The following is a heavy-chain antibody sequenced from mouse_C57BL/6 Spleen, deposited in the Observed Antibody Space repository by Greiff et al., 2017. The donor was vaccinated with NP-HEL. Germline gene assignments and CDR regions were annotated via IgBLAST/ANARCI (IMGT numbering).Heavy chain of an antibody. V-gene: IGHV1-52*01. D-gene: IGHD2-5*01. Sequence: VKLVESGAELVRPGSSVKLSCKASGYTFTSYWMQWVKQRPIQGLEWIGNIDPSDSETHYNQKFKDKATLTVDKSSSTAYMQLSSLTSEDSAVYYCARSRSNYGYAMDYWGRGTSVTVSS. CDR2: IDPSDSET. J-gene: IGHJ4*01. CDR3: ARSRSNYGYAMDY. CDR1: GYTFTSYW.